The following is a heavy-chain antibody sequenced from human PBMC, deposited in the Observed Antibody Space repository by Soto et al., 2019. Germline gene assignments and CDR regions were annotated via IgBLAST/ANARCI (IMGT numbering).Heavy chain of an antibody. V-gene: IGHV3-11*04. J-gene: IGHJ6*02. CDR1: GFTFSDYY. CDR3: AKDCRPAAGFYYYYYGMDV. Sequence: QVQVVESGGDLVKPGGSLRLSCAASGFTFSDYYMSWIRQAPGKGLEWVSYISNTGSTTYYADSVKGRFTISRDNSKNTLYLQMNSLRAEDTAVYYCAKDCRPAAGFYYYYYGMDVWGQGTTVTVSS. D-gene: IGHD2-2*01. CDR2: ISNTGSTT.